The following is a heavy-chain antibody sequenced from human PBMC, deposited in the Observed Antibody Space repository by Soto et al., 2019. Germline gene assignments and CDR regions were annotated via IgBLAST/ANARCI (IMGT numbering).Heavy chain of an antibody. CDR1: GYTVTSYA. Sequence: ASGKVACKGSGYTVTSYAMHWVGQAPGQRLEWMGWINAGNGNTKYSQKFQGRVTITRDTSASTAYMELSSLRSEDTAVYYCARDRDSSGYYSGWGHGTLVTVSS. CDR2: INAGNGNT. CDR3: ARDRDSSGYYSG. J-gene: IGHJ4*01. D-gene: IGHD3-22*01. V-gene: IGHV1-3*01.